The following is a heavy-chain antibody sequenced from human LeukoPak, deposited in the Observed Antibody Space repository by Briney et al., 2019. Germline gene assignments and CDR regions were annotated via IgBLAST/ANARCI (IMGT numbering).Heavy chain of an antibody. D-gene: IGHD5-18*01. CDR2: IFYSGST. CDR3: ARVQLWSPGQYYYYYYMDV. V-gene: IGHV4-39*01. Sequence: TSETLSLTCTVSSGSIRSSSYYWGWIRQPPGKGLEWIGSIFYSGSTYYNPSLKSRVTMSVDTSKNQFSLKLSSVTAADTAVYYCARVQLWSPGQYYYYYYMDVWGKGTTVTVSS. CDR1: SGSIRSSSYY. J-gene: IGHJ6*03.